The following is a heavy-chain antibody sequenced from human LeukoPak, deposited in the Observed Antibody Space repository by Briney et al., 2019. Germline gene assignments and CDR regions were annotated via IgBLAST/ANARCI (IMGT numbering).Heavy chain of an antibody. D-gene: IGHD6-19*01. CDR3: ARDRGSSGRKYFDY. V-gene: IGHV1-2*02. CDR2: INPNSGGT. J-gene: IGHJ4*02. CDR1: GYTFTGYY. Sequence: ASVKVSCKASGYTFTGYYMHWVRQAPGQGLEWVGWINPNSGGTNYAQKFQGRVTMTRDTSISTAYMELSRLRSDDTAVYYCARDRGSSGRKYFDYWGQGTLVTVSS.